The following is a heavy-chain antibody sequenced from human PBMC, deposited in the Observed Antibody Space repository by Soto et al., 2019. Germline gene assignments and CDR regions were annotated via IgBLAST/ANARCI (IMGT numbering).Heavy chain of an antibody. CDR2: IYYSGST. V-gene: IGHV4-31*03. CDR1: GGSISSAGYY. Sequence: QGQLQESGPGLVKPSQTLSLTCTVSGGSISSAGYYWSWIRQHPGKGLEWIGYIYYSGSTYYNPSLKSRVTISVDTSKNQFSLKLTSVTAADTAVYYCASTSRGGSLDYWGQGTLVTVSS. J-gene: IGHJ4*02. CDR3: ASTSRGGSLDY. D-gene: IGHD3-16*01.